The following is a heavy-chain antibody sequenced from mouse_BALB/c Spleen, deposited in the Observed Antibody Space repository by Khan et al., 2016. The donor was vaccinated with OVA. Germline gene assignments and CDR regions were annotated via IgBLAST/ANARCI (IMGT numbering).Heavy chain of an antibody. CDR1: GYSFTDYG. D-gene: IGHD2-10*01. V-gene: IGHV9-3-1*01. CDR3: ARPPYFSYTLDH. J-gene: IGHJ4*01. CDR2: INTYTGEP. Sequence: QIQLVQSGPELKKPGETVKISCKASGYSFTDYGMNWVKQSPGKALKWMGWINTYTGEPTYADDFKGRFAFSLETSASTAYLQINNLKNEDTATYFCARPPYFSYTLDHWGQGTSVTVSS.